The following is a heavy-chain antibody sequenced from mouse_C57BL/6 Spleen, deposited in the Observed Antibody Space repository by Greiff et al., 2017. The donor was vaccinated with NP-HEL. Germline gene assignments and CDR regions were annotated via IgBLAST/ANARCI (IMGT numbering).Heavy chain of an antibody. Sequence: EVQLQQSGPELVKPGASVKISCKASGYTFTDYYMNWVKQSHGKSLEWIGDINPNNGGTSYNQKFKGKATLTVDKSSSTAYMELRSLTSEDSAVYYCARNGLLLRLDYWGQSTTLTVSS. CDR1: GYTFTDYY. CDR2: INPNNGGT. D-gene: IGHD1-1*01. V-gene: IGHV1-26*01. CDR3: ARNGLLLRLDY. J-gene: IGHJ2*01.